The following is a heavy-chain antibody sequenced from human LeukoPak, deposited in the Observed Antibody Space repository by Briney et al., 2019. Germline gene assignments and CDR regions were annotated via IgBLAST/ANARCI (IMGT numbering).Heavy chain of an antibody. CDR2: IYYSGSN. V-gene: IGHV4-59*01. J-gene: IGHJ4*02. CDR1: GGSISSYY. Sequence: SETLSLTCTVSGGSISSYYWSWIRLPPGKGLEWIGYIYYSGSNNYNPSLKSRFTISVDTSKNQFSLKLSSVTAADTAVYYCARDPGLDYFDYWGQGTLVTVSS. D-gene: IGHD7-27*01. CDR3: ARDPGLDYFDY.